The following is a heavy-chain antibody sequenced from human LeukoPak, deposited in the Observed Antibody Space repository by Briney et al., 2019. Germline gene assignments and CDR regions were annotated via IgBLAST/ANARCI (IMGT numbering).Heavy chain of an antibody. J-gene: IGHJ4*02. D-gene: IGHD4-17*01. V-gene: IGHV3-23*01. CDR3: AMTTVIPGYFDY. Sequence: PGGSLRLSCAASGFTFSSYAMSWVRQAPAKGLEWVSAISGSGGSTYYADSVKGRFTISRDNSKNTLYLQMNSLRAEDTAVYYCAMTTVIPGYFDYWGQGTLVTVSS. CDR2: ISGSGGST. CDR1: GFTFSSYA.